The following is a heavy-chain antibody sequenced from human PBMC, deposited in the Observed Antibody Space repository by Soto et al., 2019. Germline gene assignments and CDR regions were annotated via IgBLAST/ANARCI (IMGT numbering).Heavy chain of an antibody. D-gene: IGHD6-13*01. CDR1: GYSFTSYW. J-gene: IGHJ5*02. Sequence: GESLKISCNGSGYSFTSYWIGWVRQMPGKGLEWMGIIYPGDSDTRYSPSFQGQVTISADKSISTAYLQWSSLKASDTAMYYCAGSYSSSWYGNWFDPWGQGTLVTVSS. V-gene: IGHV5-51*01. CDR2: IYPGDSDT. CDR3: AGSYSSSWYGNWFDP.